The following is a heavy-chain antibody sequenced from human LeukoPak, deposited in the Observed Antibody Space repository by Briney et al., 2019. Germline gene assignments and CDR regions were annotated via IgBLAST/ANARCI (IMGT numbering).Heavy chain of an antibody. Sequence: SETLSLTCTVSGGSISSSSYYWSWIRQPPGKGLEWIGYIYYSGSTNYNPSLKSRVTISVDTSKNQFSLKLSSVTAADTAVYYCASRAVGSSWPFFDYWGQGTLVTVSS. V-gene: IGHV4-61*01. CDR2: IYYSGST. J-gene: IGHJ4*02. D-gene: IGHD6-13*01. CDR1: GGSISSSSYY. CDR3: ASRAVGSSWPFFDY.